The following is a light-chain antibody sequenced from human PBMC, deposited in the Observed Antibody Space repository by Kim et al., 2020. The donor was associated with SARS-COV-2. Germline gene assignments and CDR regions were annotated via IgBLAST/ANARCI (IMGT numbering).Light chain of an antibody. J-gene: IGLJ3*02. V-gene: IGLV10-54*04. CDR2: RNN. CDR1: NNKVGNQG. Sequence: RQTAPLTCTGNNNKVGNQGAAWLQQHQGHPPKLLSYRNNNRPSGISERFSASRSGDTASLTITGLQPEDETDYYCSAWDSSLNAWVFGGGTQLTVL. CDR3: SAWDSSLNAWV.